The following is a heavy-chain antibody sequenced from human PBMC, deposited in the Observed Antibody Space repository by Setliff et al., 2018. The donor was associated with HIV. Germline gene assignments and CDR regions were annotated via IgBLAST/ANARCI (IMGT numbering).Heavy chain of an antibody. J-gene: IGHJ6*03. CDR3: ARGRVAVAGINYHYYYMDV. CDR1: GYTFTNYD. V-gene: IGHV1-8*03. D-gene: IGHD6-19*01. Sequence: ASVKVSCKASGYTFTNYDINWVRQATGQGLEWMGWMNPNSGNTGYAQKFQGRVTITRNTSISTAYMELSSLRSEDTAMYYCARGRVAVAGINYHYYYMDVWGKGTTVTVSS. CDR2: MNPNSGNT.